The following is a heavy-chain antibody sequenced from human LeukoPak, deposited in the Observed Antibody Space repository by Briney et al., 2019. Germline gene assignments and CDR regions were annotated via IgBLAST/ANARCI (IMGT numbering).Heavy chain of an antibody. V-gene: IGHV3-23*01. CDR2: VSDTGGST. CDR3: ARDRIELGGGTFDI. Sequence: GGSLRLSCAASEFTFRSYAMTWVRQAPGMGLEWVSGVSDTGGSTYYADSVKGRFTISRDNSKNTLFLQMNNLRAEDTAVYYCARDRIELGGGTFDIWGQGTMVTVSS. D-gene: IGHD1-7*01. J-gene: IGHJ3*02. CDR1: EFTFRSYA.